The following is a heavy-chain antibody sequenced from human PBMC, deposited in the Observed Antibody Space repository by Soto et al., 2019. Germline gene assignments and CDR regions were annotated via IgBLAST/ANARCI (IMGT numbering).Heavy chain of an antibody. CDR2: ISSSSSTI. D-gene: IGHD3-22*01. CDR3: ARPTYYYDSSGPPAY. CDR1: GFTFNRYS. V-gene: IGHV3-48*01. J-gene: IGHJ4*02. Sequence: GGSLRLSCAVSGFTFNRYSMNWVRQAPGKGLEWVSYISSSSSTIFYTDSVKGRFTVSRDNAKNSLYLQMNSLRAEDTAVYYYARPTYYYDSSGPPAYWGQGTLVTVSS.